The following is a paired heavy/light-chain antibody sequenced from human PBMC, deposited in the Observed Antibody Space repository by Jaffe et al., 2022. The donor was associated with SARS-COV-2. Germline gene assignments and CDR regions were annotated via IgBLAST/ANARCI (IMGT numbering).Light chain of an antibody. V-gene: IGKV2-28*01. CDR2: LSS. CDR3: MQSLQPPLT. Sequence: DVVMTQSPLSLPVTPGEPASISCRSSQSLLHKNGYNYVDWYLQKPGQAPQLLIFLSSTRASGVPERFSGSGSGTDFTLKIRRVEAEDVGVYYCMQSLQPPLTFGGGTKVEIK. J-gene: IGKJ4*01. CDR1: QSLLHKNGYNY.
Heavy chain of an antibody. J-gene: IGHJ5*02. CDR3: VRSNAAAASGLDP. CDR1: GGSFSGYY. V-gene: IGHV4-34*01. CDR2: ISHTGST. Sequence: QVQLQQWGAGLLKTSETLSLTCAVFGGSFSGYYWTWIRQSPGKGLEWIGEISHTGSTKYNPSLENRGTISMDRSKQQFTLKMTSVTAADTAIYYCVRSNAAAASGLDPWSRGTLVTVSS. D-gene: IGHD6-25*01.